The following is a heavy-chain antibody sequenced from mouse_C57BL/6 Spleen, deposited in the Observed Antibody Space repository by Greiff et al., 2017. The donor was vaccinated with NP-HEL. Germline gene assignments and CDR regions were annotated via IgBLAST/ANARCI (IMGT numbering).Heavy chain of an antibody. V-gene: IGHV1-80*01. CDR1: GYAFSSYW. J-gene: IGHJ3*01. CDR2: IYPGDGDT. CDR3: ARGGTGSWFAY. Sequence: VQLQESGAELVKPGASVKISCKASGYAFSSYWMNWVKQRPGKGLEWIGQIYPGDGDTNYNGKFKGKATLTADKSSSTAYMQLSSLTSEDSAVYFCARGGTGSWFAYWGQGTLVTVSA. D-gene: IGHD4-1*01.